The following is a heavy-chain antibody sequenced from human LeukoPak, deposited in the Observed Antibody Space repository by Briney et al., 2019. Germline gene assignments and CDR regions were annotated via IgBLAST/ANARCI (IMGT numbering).Heavy chain of an antibody. D-gene: IGHD3-10*01. CDR1: GGSFSGYY. V-gene: IGHV4-34*01. J-gene: IGHJ5*02. Sequence: SETLSLTCAVYGGSFSGYYWSWIRQPPGKGLEWIGEINHSGSTNYNPSLESRVTISVDTSKNQFSLKLSSVTAADTAVYYCATRSSGTGYNWFDPWGQGTLVTVSS. CDR2: INHSGST. CDR3: ATRSSGTGYNWFDP.